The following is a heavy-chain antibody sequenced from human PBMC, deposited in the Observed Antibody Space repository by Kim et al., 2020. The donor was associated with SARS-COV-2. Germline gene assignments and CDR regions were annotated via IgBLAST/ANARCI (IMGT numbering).Heavy chain of an antibody. V-gene: IGHV4-34*01. CDR2: INHSGST. CDR3: ARGVASYGYSYGPYFDY. J-gene: IGHJ4*01. D-gene: IGHD5-18*01. CDR1: GGSFSGYY. Sequence: SETLSLTCAVYGGSFSGYYWSWIRQPPGKGLEWIGEINHSGSTNYNPSLKSRVTISVDTSKNQFSLKLSSVTAADTAVYYCARGVASYGYSYGPYFDYWG.